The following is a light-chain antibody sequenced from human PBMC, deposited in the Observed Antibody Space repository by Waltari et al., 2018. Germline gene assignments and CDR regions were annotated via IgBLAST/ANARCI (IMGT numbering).Light chain of an antibody. Sequence: QLLLTQSPSASASLGASVKLTCTLSSGHSNYAIAWHQQQPDKGPRYLMKVNSDGSHIKGDGIPDRFSGSSSGAERYLTISSLQSEDEADYYCQTGGFGIWVFGGRTKLTVL. CDR3: QTGGFGIWV. CDR1: SGHSNYA. V-gene: IGLV4-69*01. CDR2: VNSDGSH. J-gene: IGLJ3*02.